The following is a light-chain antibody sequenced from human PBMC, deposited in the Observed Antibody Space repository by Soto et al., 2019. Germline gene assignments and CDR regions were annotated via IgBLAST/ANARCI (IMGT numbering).Light chain of an antibody. V-gene: IGKV3-20*01. Sequence: EIVLTQSPGTLSLSPGERATLSCRASQSVSNNYLAWYQQKPGQAPRLLIYGASSRDTGIPDRFSGSGSGTDFTLTISRLEPEDFAVYYCQQYGASHTFGQGTRLEIK. CDR1: QSVSNNY. CDR2: GAS. J-gene: IGKJ5*01. CDR3: QQYGASHT.